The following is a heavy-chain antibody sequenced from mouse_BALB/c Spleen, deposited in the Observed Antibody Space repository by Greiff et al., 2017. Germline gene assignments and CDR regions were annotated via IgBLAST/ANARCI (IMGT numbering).Heavy chain of an antibody. D-gene: IGHD1-1*01. V-gene: IGHV5-4*02. CDR1: GFTFSDYY. J-gene: IGHJ3*01. CDR2: ISDGGSYT. CDR3: ARDGDYYGSTWFAY. Sequence: EGKLVESGGGLVKPGGSLKLSCAASGFTFSDYYMYWVRQTPEKRLEWVATISDGGSYTYYPDSVKGRFTISRDNAKNNLYLQMSSLKSEDTAMYYCARDGDYYGSTWFAYWGQGTLVTVSA.